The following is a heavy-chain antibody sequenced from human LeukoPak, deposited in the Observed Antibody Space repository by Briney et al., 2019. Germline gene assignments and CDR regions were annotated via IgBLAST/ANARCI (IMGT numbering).Heavy chain of an antibody. V-gene: IGHV3-49*03. Sequence: GGSLRLSCTASGFTFGDYAMSWFRQAPGKGLEWVGFIRSKAYGGTTEYAASVKGRFTISRDDSKSIAYLQMNSLKTEDTAVYYCTRVVVPAEYYYYYMDVWGKGTTVTVSS. J-gene: IGHJ6*03. CDR1: GFTFGDYA. CDR2: IRSKAYGGTT. D-gene: IGHD2-2*01. CDR3: TRVVVPAEYYYYYMDV.